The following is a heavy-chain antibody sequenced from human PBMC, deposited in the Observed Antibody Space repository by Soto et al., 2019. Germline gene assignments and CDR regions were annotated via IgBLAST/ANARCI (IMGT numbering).Heavy chain of an antibody. D-gene: IGHD2-15*01. V-gene: IGHV3-23*01. CDR2: ISGSGGST. Sequence: GGSLRLSCAASGFTFSSYAMSWVRQAPGKGLEWVSAISGSGGSTYYADSVKGRFTNSRDNSKNTLYLQMNSLRAEDTAVYYCAIQEVVVVAVDAFDIWGQGTMVTVSS. CDR1: GFTFSSYA. J-gene: IGHJ3*02. CDR3: AIQEVVVVAVDAFDI.